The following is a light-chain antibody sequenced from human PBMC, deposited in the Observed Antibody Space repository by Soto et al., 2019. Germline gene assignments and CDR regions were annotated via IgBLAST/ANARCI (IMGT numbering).Light chain of an antibody. Sequence: QSVLTQPPSASGTPGQRVTISCSGSTSNIAGNYVNWYQQLPGTAPKLLIYTDHQRPSGVPDRFSGAKSGTSASLAISGLQSEDEADYYCAAWDDSLDADVFGTGTKLTVL. CDR3: AAWDDSLDADV. CDR2: TDH. CDR1: TSNIAGNY. J-gene: IGLJ1*01. V-gene: IGLV1-44*01.